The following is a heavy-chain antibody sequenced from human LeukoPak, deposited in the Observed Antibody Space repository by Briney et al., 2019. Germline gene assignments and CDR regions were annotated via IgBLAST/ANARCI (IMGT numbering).Heavy chain of an antibody. V-gene: IGHV4-59*02. CDR1: GGSVSSSY. D-gene: IGHD7-27*01. Sequence: SETLSLTCTVSGGSVSSSYWSWIRQPPGKGLEWIGHISHSGTTSGNTNYNPSLKSRVTISIDTAKNQFSLQVRSVTAADTAVYYCARGSGRYYYYGVDVWGQGTTVAVSS. CDR3: ARGSGRYYYYGVDV. J-gene: IGHJ6*02. CDR2: ISHSGTTSGNT.